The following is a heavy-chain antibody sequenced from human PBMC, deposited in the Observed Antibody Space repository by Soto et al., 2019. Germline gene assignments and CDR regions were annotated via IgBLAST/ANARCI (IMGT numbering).Heavy chain of an antibody. D-gene: IGHD3-22*01. CDR3: ARDQGRYDSSGYYYIDY. V-gene: IGHV1-46*01. Sequence: ASVKVSCKASGYTFTSYYMHWVRQAPGQVLEWMGIINPSGGSTSYAQKFQGRVTMTRDTSTSTVYMELSSLRSEDTAVYYCARDQGRYDSSGYYYIDYWGQGTLVTVSS. J-gene: IGHJ4*02. CDR2: INPSGGST. CDR1: GYTFTSYY.